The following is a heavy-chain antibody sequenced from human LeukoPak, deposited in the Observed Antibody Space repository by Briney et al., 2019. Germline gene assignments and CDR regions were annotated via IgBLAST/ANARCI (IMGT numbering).Heavy chain of an antibody. D-gene: IGHD4-11*01. J-gene: IGHJ5*02. CDR3: AREITDYSNFWFDP. V-gene: IGHV4-61*02. Sequence: SETLSLTCTVSGGSISSGSYYWSWIRQPAGKGLEWIGRIYTSGSTNYNPSLKSRVTISVDTSKNQFSLKLSSVTAADTAVYYCAREITDYSNFWFDPWGQGTLVTVSS. CDR1: GGSISSGSYY. CDR2: IYTSGST.